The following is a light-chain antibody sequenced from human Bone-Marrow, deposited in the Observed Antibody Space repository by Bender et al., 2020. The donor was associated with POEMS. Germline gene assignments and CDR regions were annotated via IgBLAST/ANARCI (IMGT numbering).Light chain of an antibody. J-gene: IGLJ3*02. V-gene: IGLV2-8*01. CDR2: HVT. CDR1: STDIGDFNY. Sequence: QSALTQPASVSGSPGQSITISCSGTSTDIGDFNYVSWYQHHPGKVPKLMMFHVTKRPSGVPDRFSGSKSGNTASLTISGLQAEDEADYYCSSYAGSNNRVFGGGTKLTVL. CDR3: SSYAGSNNRV.